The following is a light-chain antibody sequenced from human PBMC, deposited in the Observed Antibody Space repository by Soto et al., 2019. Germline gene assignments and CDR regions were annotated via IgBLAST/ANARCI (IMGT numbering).Light chain of an antibody. CDR1: QGISSY. V-gene: IGKV1-8*01. Sequence: IQMTQSPSSLSASIGDRVTITCRASQGISSYLAWYQQKPGKAPKLLIYAASTLQSGVPSRSSGSGSGTDFTLTISCLQSEDFGTHYCQQYYSYPRTFGQG. CDR3: QQYYSYPRT. CDR2: AAS. J-gene: IGKJ2*01.